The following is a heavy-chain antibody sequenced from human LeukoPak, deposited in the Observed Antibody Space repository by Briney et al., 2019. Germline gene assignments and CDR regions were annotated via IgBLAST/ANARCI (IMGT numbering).Heavy chain of an antibody. Sequence: SETLSLTCTVSGGSISSSYWSWIRQPPGKGLEWIGYIYYSASTNYNPSLKSRVTISVDTSKNQFSLELSSMTAADTAVYYCARSAYYYDGSDYYYFDYWGQGTLVTVSS. D-gene: IGHD3-22*01. CDR1: GGSISSSY. V-gene: IGHV4-59*01. J-gene: IGHJ4*02. CDR3: ARSAYYYDGSDYYYFDY. CDR2: IYYSAST.